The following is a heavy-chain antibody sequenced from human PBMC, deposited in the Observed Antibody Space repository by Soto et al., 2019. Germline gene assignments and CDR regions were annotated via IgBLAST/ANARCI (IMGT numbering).Heavy chain of an antibody. CDR2: ISVDGRRT. D-gene: IGHD2-15*01. CDR1: GFTFSSYA. Sequence: PGGSLRLSCAASGFTFSSYAMTWVRQAPGKGLEWVSGISVDGRRTYYADSVKGRFTISRDNAKNSLYLQMNGLRAEDTAVYYCARGSQKGYYYGMDVWGQGTTVTVSS. CDR3: ARGSQKGYYYGMDV. V-gene: IGHV3-23*01. J-gene: IGHJ6*02.